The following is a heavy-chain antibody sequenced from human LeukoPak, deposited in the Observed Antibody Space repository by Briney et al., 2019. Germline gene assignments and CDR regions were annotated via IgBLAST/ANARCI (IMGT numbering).Heavy chain of an antibody. CDR3: ARNSRVVPAHPFDY. CDR1: GGSISSGSYY. D-gene: IGHD2-2*01. CDR2: IYYSGST. Sequence: SQTLSLTCTVSGGSISSGSYYWSWIRQHPGKGLEWIGYIYYSGSTYYNPSLKSRVTISVDTSKNQFSLKLSSVTAADTAVYYCARNSRVVPAHPFDYWGQGTLVTVSS. V-gene: IGHV4-31*03. J-gene: IGHJ4*02.